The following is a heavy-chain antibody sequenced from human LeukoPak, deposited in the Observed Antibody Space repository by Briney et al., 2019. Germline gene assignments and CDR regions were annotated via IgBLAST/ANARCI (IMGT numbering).Heavy chain of an antibody. CDR3: ARVIEGATLGPFDY. J-gene: IGHJ4*02. Sequence: ASVKVSCKASGYTFTSYYMHWVRQAPGQGLEWMGIINPSGGSTSYARKFQGRVTMTRDTSISSAYMELSSLRSDDTAVYYCARVIEGATLGPFDYWGQGTLVTVSS. CDR1: GYTFTSYY. V-gene: IGHV1-46*01. D-gene: IGHD1-26*01. CDR2: INPSGGST.